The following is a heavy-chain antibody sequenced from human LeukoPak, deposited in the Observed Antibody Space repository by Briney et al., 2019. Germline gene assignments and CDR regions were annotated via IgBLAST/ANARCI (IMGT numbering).Heavy chain of an antibody. V-gene: IGHV3-30*02. CDR1: GFTFSSYG. D-gene: IGHD3-9*01. CDR3: ARVPDILTGYYWFDP. CDR2: IRYDGSNK. Sequence: GGSLRLSCAASGFTFSSYGMHWVRQAPGKGLEWVAFIRYDGSNKDYADSVKGRFTISRDNSKNTLYLQMNSLRAEDTAVYYCARVPDILTGYYWFDPWGQGTLVTVSS. J-gene: IGHJ5*02.